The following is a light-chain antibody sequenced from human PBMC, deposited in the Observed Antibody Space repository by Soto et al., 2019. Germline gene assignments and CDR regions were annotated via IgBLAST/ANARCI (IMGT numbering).Light chain of an antibody. V-gene: IGKV1-39*01. J-gene: IGKJ3*01. CDR1: QSISSY. CDR2: AAS. CDR3: QQSYSTPDT. Sequence: DIQMTQSPSSLSASVGDRVTITFRASQSISSYLNWYQQKPGRYPKLLIYAASSLQSGVPSRFSGSGSGTDFTLTISSLQPEDFATYYCQQSYSTPDTFGPGTKVDIK.